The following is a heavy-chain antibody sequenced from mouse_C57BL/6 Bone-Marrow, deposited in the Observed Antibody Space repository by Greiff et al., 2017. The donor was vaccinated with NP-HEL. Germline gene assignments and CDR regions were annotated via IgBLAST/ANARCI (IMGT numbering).Heavy chain of an antibody. CDR2: ISDGGSYT. CDR3: ARDQGFITTVVARAY. D-gene: IGHD1-1*01. Sequence: EVQLVESGGGLVKPGGSLKLSCAASGFTFSSYAMSWVRQTPEKRLEWVATISDGGSYTYYPDNVKGRFTISRDNAKNNRYLQMSHLKSEDTAMYYCARDQGFITTVVARAYWGQGTLVTVSA. CDR1: GFTFSSYA. V-gene: IGHV5-4*01. J-gene: IGHJ3*01.